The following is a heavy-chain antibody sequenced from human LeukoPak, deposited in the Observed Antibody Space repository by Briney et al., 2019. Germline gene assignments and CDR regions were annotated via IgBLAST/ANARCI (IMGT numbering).Heavy chain of an antibody. V-gene: IGHV1-46*01. CDR2: INPSGDST. D-gene: IGHD3-9*01. CDR3: QKTAYEILTGYYSAANWFDP. CDR1: GSSFTSYY. Sequence: ASVKVSCKASGSSFTSYYMYRVLQDPGQGLYCMPIINPSGDSTSYAQKFQGRVTLTRDTSTSTVYMELSSLRSEDTVFFFKQKTAYEILTGYYSAANWFDPWGQGTLVTVSS. J-gene: IGHJ5*02.